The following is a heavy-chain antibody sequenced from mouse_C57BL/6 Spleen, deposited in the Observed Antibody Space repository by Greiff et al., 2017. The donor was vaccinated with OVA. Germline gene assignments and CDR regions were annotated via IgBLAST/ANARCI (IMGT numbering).Heavy chain of an antibody. Sequence: QVQLQQPGAELVRPGTSVKLSCKASGYTFTSYWMHRVKQRPGQGLEWIGVIDPSDSYTNYNQKFKGKATLTVDTSSSTAYMQLSSLTSEDSAVYYCARKGSNPLYYAMDYWGQGTSVTVSS. J-gene: IGHJ4*01. CDR2: IDPSDSYT. D-gene: IGHD2-5*01. V-gene: IGHV1-59*01. CDR3: ARKGSNPLYYAMDY. CDR1: GYTFTSYW.